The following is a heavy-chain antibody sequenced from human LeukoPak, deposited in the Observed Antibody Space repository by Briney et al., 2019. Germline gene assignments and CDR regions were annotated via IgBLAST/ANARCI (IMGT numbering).Heavy chain of an antibody. D-gene: IGHD2/OR15-2a*01. Sequence: ASVKVSCKASGYTFTGYYMHWVRQAPGQGLEWMGWINPNSGGTNYAQKFQGRVTVTRDTSISTAYMELSRLRSDDTAVYYCARQNLRDSDAFDIWGQGTMVTVSS. J-gene: IGHJ3*02. V-gene: IGHV1-2*02. CDR1: GYTFTGYY. CDR3: ARQNLRDSDAFDI. CDR2: INPNSGGT.